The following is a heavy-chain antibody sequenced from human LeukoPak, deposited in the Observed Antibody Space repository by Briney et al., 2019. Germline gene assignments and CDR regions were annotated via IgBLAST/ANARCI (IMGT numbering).Heavy chain of an antibody. CDR1: GFTVSSNY. V-gene: IGHV3-74*01. CDR2: INSDGSST. J-gene: IGHJ4*02. CDR3: ARVVTTYYYGSGSYYNPTYFDY. D-gene: IGHD3-10*01. Sequence: HTGGSLRLSCAASGFTVSSNYMSWVRQAPGKGLVWVSRINSDGSSTSYADSVKGRFTISRDNAKNTLYLQMNSLRAEDTAVYYCARVVTTYYYGSGSYYNPTYFDYWGQGTLVTVSS.